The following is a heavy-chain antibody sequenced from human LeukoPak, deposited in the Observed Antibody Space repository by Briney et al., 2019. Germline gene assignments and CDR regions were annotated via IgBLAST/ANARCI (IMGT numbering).Heavy chain of an antibody. CDR1: TASIGGYF. CDR3: ARGREMTGVAGHYSFDY. V-gene: IGHV4-4*07. D-gene: IGHD3-9*01. J-gene: IGHJ4*02. CDR2: IYTTGSV. Sequence: SETLSLTCTVSTASIGGYFWTWIRQPPGKGLEWLGRIYTTGSVYYNPSLESRVTISLDTSNNQFSLKVTSVTAADTAVYFGARGREMTGVAGHYSFDYWGQGTLVSVSS.